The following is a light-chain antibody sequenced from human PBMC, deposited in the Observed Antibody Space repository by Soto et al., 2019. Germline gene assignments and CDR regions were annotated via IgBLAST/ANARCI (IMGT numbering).Light chain of an antibody. CDR1: QSLVYRNGISY. Sequence: DVVMTQSPLSLSVTLGEPASISCRSSQSLVYRNGISYLSWFQQRPGQSPRRLIYDASNRDSGVKDRFSGSGSGSDFTLKISGVEAEDVAVYYCKQGTHWPPVTFGQGTKLEIK. J-gene: IGKJ2*01. V-gene: IGKV2-30*01. CDR3: KQGTHWPPVT. CDR2: DAS.